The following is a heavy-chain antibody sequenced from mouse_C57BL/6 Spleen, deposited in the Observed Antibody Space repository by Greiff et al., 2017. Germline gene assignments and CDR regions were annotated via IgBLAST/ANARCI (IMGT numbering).Heavy chain of an antibody. CDR3: AREGRITTVGDY. CDR1: GYTFTSYW. CDR2: IPPNSGST. D-gene: IGHD1-1*01. V-gene: IGHV1-64*01. Sequence: QVQLQQPGAELVKPGASVKLSCKASGYTFTSYWMHWVKQRPGQGLEWIGMIPPNSGSTNYNEKFKSKATLTVDKSSSTAYMQLSSLTSEDSAVYYCAREGRITTVGDYWGQGTTLTVSS. J-gene: IGHJ2*01.